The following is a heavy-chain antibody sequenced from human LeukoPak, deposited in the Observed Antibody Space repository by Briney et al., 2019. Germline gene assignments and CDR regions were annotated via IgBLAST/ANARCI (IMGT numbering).Heavy chain of an antibody. Sequence: GGSLRLSCAASGFTFSSYAMSWVRQAPGKGLEWVSAISGSGGSTYYADSVEGRFTISRDNSKNTLYLQMSSLRAEDTAVYYCAKDDTATTRYSYGRPFDYWGQGTLVTVSS. CDR2: ISGSGGST. V-gene: IGHV3-23*01. CDR1: GFTFSSYA. J-gene: IGHJ4*02. D-gene: IGHD5-18*01. CDR3: AKDDTATTRYSYGRPFDY.